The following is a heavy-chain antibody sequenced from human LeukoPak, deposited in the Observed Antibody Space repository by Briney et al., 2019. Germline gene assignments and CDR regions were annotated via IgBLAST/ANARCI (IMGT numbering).Heavy chain of an antibody. D-gene: IGHD2-2*01. J-gene: IGHJ6*03. Sequence: GGSLRLSCAASGFTFSSYAMSWVRQAPGKGLEWVSAISGSGGSTYYADSVKGRFTISRDNSKNTLYLQMNSLRAEDTDVYYCEKDGCGCSSTSYHYYYMDVWGKGTTVTVSS. V-gene: IGHV3-23*01. CDR3: EKDGCGCSSTSYHYYYMDV. CDR2: ISGSGGST. CDR1: GFTFSSYA.